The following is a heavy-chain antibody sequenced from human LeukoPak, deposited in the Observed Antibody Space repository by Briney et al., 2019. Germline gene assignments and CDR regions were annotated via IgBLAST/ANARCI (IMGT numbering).Heavy chain of an antibody. CDR3: AKQRATGTWSDFDY. Sequence: GESLQISCQVSGYTFTHNWIGWVRQKPGRGLEWLGVIFPADSNTAYNSSFRGQVTISVDKSIDTAYLQWGSLKASDSAIYYCAKQRATGTWSDFDYWGQGTVVTVSS. CDR1: GYTFTHNW. J-gene: IGHJ4*02. CDR2: IFPADSNT. V-gene: IGHV5-51*01. D-gene: IGHD1-14*01.